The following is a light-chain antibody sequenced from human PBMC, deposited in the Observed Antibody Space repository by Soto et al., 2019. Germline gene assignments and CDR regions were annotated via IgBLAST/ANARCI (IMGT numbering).Light chain of an antibody. Sequence: EIVLTQSPGTLSLSPGERATLSCRASQTVRNSYLAWYQEKPGQAPRLLIYGASSRATGIPDRFSGSGSGTEFTLTISRLEPEDLAVYYCQQYGNSPRTFGQGTKVEIK. V-gene: IGKV3-20*01. J-gene: IGKJ1*01. CDR3: QQYGNSPRT. CDR1: QTVRNSY. CDR2: GAS.